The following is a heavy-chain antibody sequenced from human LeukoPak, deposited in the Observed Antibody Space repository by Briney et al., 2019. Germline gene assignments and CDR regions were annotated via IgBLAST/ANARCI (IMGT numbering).Heavy chain of an antibody. CDR1: GFTFSTYD. J-gene: IGHJ6*02. CDR3: ARLRYYAMAV. V-gene: IGHV3-48*01. Sequence: PGGSLRLSCAASGFTFSTYDMNWVRQAPGKGLEWVSYISSSSRTISYADSVKGRFTISRDNAKNSLYLQMNSLRAEDTAVYYCARLRYYAMAVWGQGTTVTASS. CDR2: ISSSSRTI.